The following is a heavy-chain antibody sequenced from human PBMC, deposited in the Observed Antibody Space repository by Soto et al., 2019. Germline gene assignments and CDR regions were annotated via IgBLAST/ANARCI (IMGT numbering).Heavy chain of an antibody. CDR3: ARLGYSKVDY. J-gene: IGHJ4*02. Sequence: FTGYYVHWIRQPPGKGLEWIGEINHSGSTNYNPSLKSRVTISVDTSKNQFSLKLSSVTAADTAVYYCARLGYSKVDYWGQGTLVTVSS. CDR2: INHSGST. D-gene: IGHD3-22*01. V-gene: IGHV4-34*01. CDR1: FTGYY.